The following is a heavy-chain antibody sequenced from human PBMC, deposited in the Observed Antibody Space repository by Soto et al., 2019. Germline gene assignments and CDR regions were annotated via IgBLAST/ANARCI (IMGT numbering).Heavy chain of an antibody. J-gene: IGHJ3*02. Sequence: ASVKVSCKASGYSFITSYHMHWVRQAPGQGLEWMGIINPTGSMTRYSQKFQGRLTMTRDTSTATDYMELSNLTSEDTAVYFCARDTGYDHDAFDIWGQGTRVTVSS. CDR1: GYSFITSYH. CDR2: INPTGSMT. V-gene: IGHV1-46*01. CDR3: ARDTGYDHDAFDI. D-gene: IGHD5-12*01.